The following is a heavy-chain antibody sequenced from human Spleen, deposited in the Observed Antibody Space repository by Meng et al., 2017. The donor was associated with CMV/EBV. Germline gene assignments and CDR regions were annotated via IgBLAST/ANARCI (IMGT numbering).Heavy chain of an antibody. D-gene: IGHD3-3*01. J-gene: IGHJ5*02. V-gene: IGHV4-34*01. Sequence: WIRQPPGKGLEWSGEINHSGSTNYNPSLKSRVTISVDTSKNQFSLKLSSVTAADTAVYYCARAIPLLDFWSGYYVPSFFHREQFDPWGQGTLVTVSS. CDR2: INHSGST. CDR3: ARAIPLLDFWSGYYVPSFFHREQFDP.